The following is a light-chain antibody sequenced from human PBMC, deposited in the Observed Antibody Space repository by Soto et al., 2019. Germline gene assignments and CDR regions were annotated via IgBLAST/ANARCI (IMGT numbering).Light chain of an antibody. CDR2: AAS. CDR1: QGISNY. Sequence: DIQMTQSPSSLSASVGDRVTITCRASQGISNYLAWYQQRPGKVPKLLIYAASTLHFGVPSRFSGSGSGTDFTLTISSLQPEDVATYYCQKYNSAPRTFGQGTKVEIK. J-gene: IGKJ1*01. CDR3: QKYNSAPRT. V-gene: IGKV1-27*01.